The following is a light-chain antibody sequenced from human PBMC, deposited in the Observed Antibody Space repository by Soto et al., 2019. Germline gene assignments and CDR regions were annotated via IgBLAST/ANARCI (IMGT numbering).Light chain of an antibody. CDR1: QSVDNN. V-gene: IGKV3-15*01. CDR3: QQYNNWPHCT. Sequence: EIVMTQSPATLSVSPGERATLSCRASQSVDNNLAWYQQKPGQAPRLLLYGASTRATGIPARFSGSGSGTEFTLTISSLQSEDFAVHYCQQYNNWPHCTFGQGTKVDIK. CDR2: GAS. J-gene: IGKJ2*02.